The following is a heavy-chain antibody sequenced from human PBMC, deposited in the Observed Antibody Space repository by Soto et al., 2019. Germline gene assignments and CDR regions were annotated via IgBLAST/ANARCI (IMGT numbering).Heavy chain of an antibody. D-gene: IGHD3-3*01. CDR1: GGTFSSYA. CDR3: ARGLFGVVILDAFDI. V-gene: IGHV1-69*05. CDR2: IIPIFGTA. J-gene: IGHJ3*02. Sequence: ASVKVSCKASGGTFSSYAISWVRQAPGQGLEWMGGIIPIFGTANYAQKFQGRVTMTTDTSTSTAYMELRSLRSDDTAVYYCARGLFGVVILDAFDIWGQGTMVTVSS.